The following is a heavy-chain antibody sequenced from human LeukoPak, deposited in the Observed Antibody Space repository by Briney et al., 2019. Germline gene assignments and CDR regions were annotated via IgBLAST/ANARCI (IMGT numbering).Heavy chain of an antibody. CDR2: ISGSGTST. J-gene: IGHJ4*02. CDR3: AKDLSPGVY. V-gene: IGHV3-23*01. Sequence: GGSPRLSCAASGFTFTSYAMNWVRQAPGKGLEWVSAISGSGTSTYYADSVKGRFTISRDNSKNTLYLQMDSLRAEDTAVYYCAKDLSPGVYWGQGTLVTVSS. CDR1: GFTFTSYA. D-gene: IGHD2-8*01.